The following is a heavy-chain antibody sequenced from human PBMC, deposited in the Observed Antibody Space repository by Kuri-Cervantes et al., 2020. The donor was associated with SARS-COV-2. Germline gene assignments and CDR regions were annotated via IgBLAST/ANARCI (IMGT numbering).Heavy chain of an antibody. Sequence: GGSLRLSCAASGFTFSSYGMNWVRQAPGKGLEWVAVISGTRGSTFYGDSVKGRFTISRDNSKNTLYLQMNSLRAEDTAVYDCARLDGYIEHWGQGTLVTVSS. CDR3: ARLDGYIEH. J-gene: IGHJ5*02. D-gene: IGHD5-24*01. V-gene: IGHV3-30*03. CDR1: GFTFSSYG. CDR2: ISGTRGST.